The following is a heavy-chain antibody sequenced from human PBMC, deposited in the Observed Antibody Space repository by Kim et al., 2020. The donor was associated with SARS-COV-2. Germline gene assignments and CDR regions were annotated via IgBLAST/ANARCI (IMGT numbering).Heavy chain of an antibody. CDR2: GNGNT. Sequence: GNGNTIYSQKFQGRVTFTMDTSASTAYMELSFLRSEDSAVYYCLGGFYFDYWGQGTLVTVSS. D-gene: IGHD3-16*01. V-gene: IGHV1-3*01. J-gene: IGHJ4*02. CDR3: LGGFYFDY.